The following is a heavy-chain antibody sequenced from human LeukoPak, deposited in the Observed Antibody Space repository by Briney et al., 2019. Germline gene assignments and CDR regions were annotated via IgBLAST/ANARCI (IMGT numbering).Heavy chain of an antibody. V-gene: IGHV3-23*01. D-gene: IGHD6-19*01. J-gene: IGHJ4*02. CDR3: AKPAISSRGWYYDY. Sequence: GGSLRLSCAASGFSFSSSGMSWVRQAPGKGLEWVSTISDNGGSTYYPDSVKGRFTISRDNSKNTLYLQMNSLRAEDTAVYYCAKPAISSRGWYYDYWGQGTLVTVSS. CDR2: ISDNGGST. CDR1: GFSFSSSG.